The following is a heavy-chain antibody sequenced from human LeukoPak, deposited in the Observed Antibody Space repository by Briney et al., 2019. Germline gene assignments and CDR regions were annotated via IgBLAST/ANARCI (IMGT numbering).Heavy chain of an antibody. CDR3: ARGSCRDGYNCQYYFDY. Sequence: PSETLSLTCTVSGGSISSSSYYWSWIRQPPGKGLEWIGEINHSGSTNYNPSLKSRVTISVDTSKNQFSLKLSSVTAADTAVYYCARGSCRDGYNCQYYFDYWGQGTLVTVSS. D-gene: IGHD5-24*01. CDR1: GGSISSSSYY. J-gene: IGHJ4*02. CDR2: INHSGST. V-gene: IGHV4-39*07.